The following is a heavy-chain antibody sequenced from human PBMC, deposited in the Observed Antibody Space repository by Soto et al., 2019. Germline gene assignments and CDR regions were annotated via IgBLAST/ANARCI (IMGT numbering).Heavy chain of an antibody. CDR2: IYYSGST. Sequence: QLQLQESGPGLVKPSETLSLTCTVSGGSISSSSYYWGWIRQPPGKGLEWIGSIYYSGSTYYNPSLKSRVTISVDTSKNQFSLKLSSVTAADTAVYYCARPLDYDFWSGYYHWFDPWGQGTLVTVSS. J-gene: IGHJ5*02. V-gene: IGHV4-39*01. D-gene: IGHD3-3*01. CDR1: GGSISSSSYY. CDR3: ARPLDYDFWSGYYHWFDP.